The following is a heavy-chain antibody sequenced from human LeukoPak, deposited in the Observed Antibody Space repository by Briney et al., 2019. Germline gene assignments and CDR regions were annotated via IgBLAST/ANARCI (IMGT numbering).Heavy chain of an antibody. J-gene: IGHJ4*02. Sequence: SETLSLTCTVSGGSISSYYWSWIRQPAGKGLEWIGRIYTSGCTNYNPSLKSRVTMSVDTSKNQFSLKLSSVTAADTAVYYCARDTYSGSYDPYFDYWGQGTLVTVSS. V-gene: IGHV4-4*07. D-gene: IGHD1-26*01. CDR1: GGSISSYY. CDR3: ARDTYSGSYDPYFDY. CDR2: IYTSGCT.